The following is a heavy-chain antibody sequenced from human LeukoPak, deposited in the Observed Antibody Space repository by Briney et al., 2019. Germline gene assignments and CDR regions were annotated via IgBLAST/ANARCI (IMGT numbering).Heavy chain of an antibody. D-gene: IGHD2-21*02. CDR1: GLTFSTYS. Sequence: AGGSLRLSCAASGLTFSTYSMNWVRQAPGKGLEWVSYISSSSSTIYYADSVKGRFTISRDNAKNSLYLQVNSLSDEDTAVYYCARVPAYCGGDCYSDYWGQGTLVTVSS. V-gene: IGHV3-48*02. CDR2: ISSSSSTI. J-gene: IGHJ4*02. CDR3: ARVPAYCGGDCYSDY.